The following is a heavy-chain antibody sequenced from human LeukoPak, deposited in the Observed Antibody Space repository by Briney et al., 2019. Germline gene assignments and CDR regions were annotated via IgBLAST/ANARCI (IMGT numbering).Heavy chain of an antibody. V-gene: IGHV4-59*01. CDR2: IYYSGST. CDR1: GGSISSYY. Sequence: SETLSLTCTVSGGSISSYYWSWIRQPPGKGLEWIGYIYYSGSTNYNPSLKSRVPISVDTSKNQFSLKLSSVTAADTAVYYCARNRPYDFWSGYYPYYFDYWGQGTLVTVSA. J-gene: IGHJ4*02. D-gene: IGHD3-3*01. CDR3: ARNRPYDFWSGYYPYYFDY.